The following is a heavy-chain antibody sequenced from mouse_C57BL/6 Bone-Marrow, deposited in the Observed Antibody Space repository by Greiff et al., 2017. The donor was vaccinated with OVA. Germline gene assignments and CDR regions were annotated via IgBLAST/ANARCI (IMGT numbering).Heavy chain of an antibody. CDR3: ARSYYGSSYWCFDV. D-gene: IGHD1-1*01. CDR2: IDPANGNT. Sequence: EVQLQQSVAELVRPGASVKLSCTASGFTIKNTYMHWVKQRPEQGLEWIGRIDPANGNTNYAPKFQGKATITADTSSNTAYLQLSSLTSEGTAIYYCARSYYGSSYWCFDVWGTGTTVTVSS. V-gene: IGHV14-3*01. CDR1: GFTIKNTY. J-gene: IGHJ1*03.